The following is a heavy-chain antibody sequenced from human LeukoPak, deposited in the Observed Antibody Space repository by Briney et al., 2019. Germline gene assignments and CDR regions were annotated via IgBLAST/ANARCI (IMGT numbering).Heavy chain of an antibody. Sequence: ASVKVSCKASGGTFSSYAISWVRQAPGQGLEWMGRIIPILGIANYAQKFQGRVTITADKSTSTAYMEVSSLRSEDTAVYYCARDSNIDGFDYWGQGTLVTVSS. V-gene: IGHV1-69*04. CDR3: ARDSNIDGFDY. D-gene: IGHD1/OR15-1a*01. J-gene: IGHJ4*02. CDR1: GGTFSSYA. CDR2: IIPILGIA.